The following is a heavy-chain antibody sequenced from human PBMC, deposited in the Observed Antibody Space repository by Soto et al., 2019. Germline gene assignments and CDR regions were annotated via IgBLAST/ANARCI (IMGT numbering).Heavy chain of an antibody. D-gene: IGHD3-22*01. Sequence: GASVKVSCKASGGTFSSYAISWVRQAPGQGLEWMGEIIPIFGTANHAQKFQGRVTITADESTSTAYMELSSLRSEDTAVYYCARDRGPSSGYYPYWFDPWGQGTLVTVSS. CDR3: ARDRGPSSGYYPYWFDP. V-gene: IGHV1-69*13. CDR1: GGTFSSYA. J-gene: IGHJ5*02. CDR2: IIPIFGTA.